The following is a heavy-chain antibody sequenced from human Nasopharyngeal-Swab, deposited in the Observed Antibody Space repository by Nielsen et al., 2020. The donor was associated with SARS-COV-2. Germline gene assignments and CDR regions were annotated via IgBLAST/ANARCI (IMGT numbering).Heavy chain of an antibody. CDR3: ARDTYDFWSGYYDTFSYFDY. J-gene: IGHJ4*02. V-gene: IGHV1-18*01. Sequence: ASVKVSCKASGYTFTSYGISWVRQAPGQGLEWMGWISAYNGNTNYAQKLQGRVTMTTDISTSTAYMELRSLRSDDTAVYYCARDTYDFWSGYYDTFSYFDYWGQGTLVTVSS. CDR2: ISAYNGNT. CDR1: GYTFTSYG. D-gene: IGHD3-3*01.